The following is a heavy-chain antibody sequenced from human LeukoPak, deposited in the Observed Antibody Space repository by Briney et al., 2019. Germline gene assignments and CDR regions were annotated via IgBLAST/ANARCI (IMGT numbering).Heavy chain of an antibody. D-gene: IGHD2-2*01. CDR1: GYTFTSYA. V-gene: IGHV7-4-1*02. CDR3: AAAAEYNWFDP. Sequence: GASVMVSCKASGYTFTSYAMNWVRRARGQRLEWMGWINTNTGNPTYAQGFTGRFVFSLDTSVSTAYLQISSLKAEDTAVYYCAAAAEYNWFDPWGQGALVTVSS. CDR2: INTNTGNP. J-gene: IGHJ5*02.